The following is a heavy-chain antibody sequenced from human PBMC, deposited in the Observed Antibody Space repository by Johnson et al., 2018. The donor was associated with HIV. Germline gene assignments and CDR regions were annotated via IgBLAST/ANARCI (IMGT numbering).Heavy chain of an antibody. CDR2: IRYDGRKR. CDR3: ATERQAALDI. CDR1: GFTVSSSG. J-gene: IGHJ3*02. D-gene: IGHD1-1*01. V-gene: IGHV3-30*02. Sequence: QVQLVESGGGLVQPGGSLRLSCAASGFTVSSSGMHWVRQAPGKGLEWVAFIRYDGRKRYYADSVKGRFSISRDNSKNTLYLQVNSLRPEDTAVYYCATERQAALDIWGQGTMVSVSS.